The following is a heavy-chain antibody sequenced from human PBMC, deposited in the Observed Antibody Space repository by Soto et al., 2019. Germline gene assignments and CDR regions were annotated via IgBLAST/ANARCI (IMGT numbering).Heavy chain of an antibody. J-gene: IGHJ4*02. CDR2: IYYSGST. V-gene: IGHV4-61*08. CDR1: GGSISSGGYS. Sequence: PSETLSLTCAVSGGSISSGGYSWSWIRQPPGKGLEWIGYIYYSGSTNYNPSLKSRVTISVDTSKNQFSLKLSSVTAADTAAYYCARVFGNYYDSSGYYLSYWGQGTLVTVSS. CDR3: ARVFGNYYDSSGYYLSY. D-gene: IGHD3-22*01.